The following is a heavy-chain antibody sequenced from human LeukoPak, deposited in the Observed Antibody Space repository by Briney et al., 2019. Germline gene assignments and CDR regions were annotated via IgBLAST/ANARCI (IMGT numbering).Heavy chain of an antibody. V-gene: IGHV3-23*01. Sequence: GGSLTLSCAASGFTFSSYAMSWVRQAPGKGLEWVSAISGSGGSTYYADSAKGRFTISRDNSKNTLYLQMNSLRAEDTAVYYCAKDRLRLLRGPEDYMDVWGKGTTVTVSS. D-gene: IGHD4-17*01. CDR3: AKDRLRLLRGPEDYMDV. J-gene: IGHJ6*03. CDR1: GFTFSSYA. CDR2: ISGSGGST.